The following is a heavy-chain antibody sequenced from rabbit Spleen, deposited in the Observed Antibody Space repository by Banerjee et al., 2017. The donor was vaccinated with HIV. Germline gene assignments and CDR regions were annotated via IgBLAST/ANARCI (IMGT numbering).Heavy chain of an antibody. CDR1: GFSFSSSYY. J-gene: IGHJ6*01. D-gene: IGHD1-1*01. V-gene: IGHV1S45*01. Sequence: QEQLVESGGGLVKPEGSLTLTCTASGFSFSSSYYMCWVRQAPGKGLEWIGCMPTGGGTTYYATWAKGRFTISKASSTTVTLQMTSLTGADTATYFCARDRFSASDAYGMDLWGPGTLVTVS. CDR3: ARDRFSASDAYGMDL. CDR2: MPTGGGTT.